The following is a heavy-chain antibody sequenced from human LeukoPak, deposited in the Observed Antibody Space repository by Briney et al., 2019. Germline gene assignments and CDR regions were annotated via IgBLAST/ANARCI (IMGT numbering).Heavy chain of an antibody. Sequence: ASVKVSCKASGYTFTSYGISWVRQAPGQGLEWMGIINPSGGSTSYAQKFQGRVTMTRDTSTSTVYMELSSLRSEDTAVYYCARDQDGDYGSGSYLFDYWGQGTLVTVSS. CDR2: INPSGGST. CDR3: ARDQDGDYGSGSYLFDY. V-gene: IGHV1-46*01. CDR1: GYTFTSYG. D-gene: IGHD3-10*01. J-gene: IGHJ4*02.